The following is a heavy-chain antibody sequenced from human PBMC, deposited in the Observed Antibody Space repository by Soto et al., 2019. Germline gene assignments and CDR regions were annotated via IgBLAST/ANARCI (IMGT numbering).Heavy chain of an antibody. CDR3: ARGGFGVVNPPYY. CDR2: IYHSGST. J-gene: IGHJ4*02. Sequence: QVQLQESGPGLVKPSGTLSLTCAVSGGSISSSNWWSWVRQPPGKGLEWIGEIYHSGSTNYNPSLKSRVTISVNKSKNQVTLKLSSVTAADTAVYYLARGGFGVVNPPYYWGQGTLVTVSS. V-gene: IGHV4-4*02. D-gene: IGHD3-3*01. CDR1: GGSISSSNW.